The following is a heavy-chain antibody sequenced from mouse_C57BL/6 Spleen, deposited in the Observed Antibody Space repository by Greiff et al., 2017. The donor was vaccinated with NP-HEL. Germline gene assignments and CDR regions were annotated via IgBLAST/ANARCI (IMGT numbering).Heavy chain of an antibody. J-gene: IGHJ4*01. V-gene: IGHV1-64*01. Sequence: VQLQQPGAELVKPGASVKLSCKASGYTFTSYWMHWVKQRPGQGLEWIGMIHPNSGSTNYNEKFKSKATLTVDKSSSTAYMQLSSLTSEDSAVYYCARSTAHQNYYAMDYWGQGTSVTVSS. CDR1: GYTFTSYW. CDR2: IHPNSGST. D-gene: IGHD3-2*02. CDR3: ARSTAHQNYYAMDY.